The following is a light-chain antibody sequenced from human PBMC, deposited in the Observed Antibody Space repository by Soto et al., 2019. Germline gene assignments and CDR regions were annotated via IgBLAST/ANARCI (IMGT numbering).Light chain of an antibody. CDR1: QSVSTR. CDR3: QQYDSYSWT. Sequence: DIQMTASPSSLSASVGDRVTIICRASQSVSTRLAWYQQKPGKAPKVLIYDASSWAGGVPSRFTGSGSGTEFTLTISSLRPDDFATYYCQQYDSYSWTFGQGTKVDIK. J-gene: IGKJ1*01. V-gene: IGKV1-5*02. CDR2: DAS.